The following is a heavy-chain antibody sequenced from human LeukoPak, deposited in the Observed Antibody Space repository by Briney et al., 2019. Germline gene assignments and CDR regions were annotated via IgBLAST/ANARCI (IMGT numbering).Heavy chain of an antibody. J-gene: IGHJ4*02. CDR1: GGSFSGYY. CDR3: ARIETYSSDYYDPFFDY. CDR2: INHSGST. D-gene: IGHD6-19*01. Sequence: SETLSLTCAVYGGSFSGYYWSWIRQPPGKGLEWIGEINHSGSTNYNPSLKSRVTTSVDTSKNQFSLKLTSVTAADTAVYYCARIETYSSDYYDPFFDYWGQGTLVTVSS. V-gene: IGHV4-34*01.